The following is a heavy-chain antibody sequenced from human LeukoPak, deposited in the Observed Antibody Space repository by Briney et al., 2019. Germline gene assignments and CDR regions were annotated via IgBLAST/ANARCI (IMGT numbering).Heavy chain of an antibody. D-gene: IGHD6-13*01. Sequence: SETLSLTCTVSGGSIRSYYWSWIRQPAGKGLEWIGRIYTSGSTNYNPSLKSRVTMSVDTSKNQFSLKLSSVTAADTAVYYCARGPAAAGTLDYWGQGTLVTVSS. CDR2: IYTSGST. J-gene: IGHJ4*02. CDR3: ARGPAAAGTLDY. CDR1: GGSIRSYY. V-gene: IGHV4-4*07.